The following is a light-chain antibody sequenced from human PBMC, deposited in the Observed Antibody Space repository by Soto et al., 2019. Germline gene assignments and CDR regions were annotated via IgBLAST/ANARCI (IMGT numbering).Light chain of an antibody. CDR2: GAS. V-gene: IGKV3-15*01. Sequence: EIVMTQSPATLSVSPVERATLSCRASQSVSSNLAWYQQKAGQAPRLLIYGASTRATGIPDRFSGSGSGTEFTLTISSLQSGDFATYYCQQLNSYPLTFGQGTRLEI. CDR3: QQLNSYPLT. J-gene: IGKJ5*01. CDR1: QSVSSN.